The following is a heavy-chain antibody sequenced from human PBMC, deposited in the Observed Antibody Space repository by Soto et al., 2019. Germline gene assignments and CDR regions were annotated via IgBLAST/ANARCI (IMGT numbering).Heavy chain of an antibody. J-gene: IGHJ6*03. CDR2: IRSKAYGGTT. CDR1: GFTFGDYA. CDR3: TRDLAVTTLRYYYYYYYMDV. Sequence: GGSLRLSCTASGFTFGDYAMSWFRQAPGKGLEWVGFIRSKAYGGTTEYAASVKGRFTISRDDSKSIAYLQMNSLKTEDTAVYYCTRDLAVTTLRYYYYYYYMDVWGKGTTVTVSS. D-gene: IGHD4-17*01. V-gene: IGHV3-49*03.